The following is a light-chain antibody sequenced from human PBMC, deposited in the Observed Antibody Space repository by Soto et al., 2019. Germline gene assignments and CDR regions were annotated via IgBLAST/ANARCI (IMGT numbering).Light chain of an antibody. Sequence: SYELTQPPSVSVAPGKTATITCGGDNIGGKTVHWYQQKPGQAPVLIIYYDTHRPSGIPARFSGSNSGSTATLTTSRVEAGDEADYYCQVWDSDSDHQVFGTGTKLTVL. CDR1: NIGGKT. J-gene: IGLJ1*01. CDR3: QVWDSDSDHQV. V-gene: IGLV3-21*04. CDR2: YDT.